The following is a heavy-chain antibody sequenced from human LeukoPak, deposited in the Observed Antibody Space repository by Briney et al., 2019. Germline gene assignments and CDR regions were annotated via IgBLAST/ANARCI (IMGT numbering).Heavy chain of an antibody. CDR1: GFTFSSYA. D-gene: IGHD3-22*01. CDR3: ARDLLTYYYDSSGHPEGGY. J-gene: IGHJ4*02. V-gene: IGHV3-74*01. CDR2: INIDGSST. Sequence: GGSLRLSCAASGFTFSSYAMSWVRQAPGKGLVWVSRINIDGSSTSYADSVKGRFTISRDNAKNTLYLQMNSLRAEDTAVYYCARDLLTYYYDSSGHPEGGYWGQGTLVTVSS.